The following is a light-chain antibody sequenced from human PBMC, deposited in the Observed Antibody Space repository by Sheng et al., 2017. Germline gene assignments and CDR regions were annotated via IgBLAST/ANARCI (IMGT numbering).Light chain of an antibody. CDR1: QSVSSN. CDR3: QQYNNWPALT. CDR2: GAS. J-gene: IGKJ4*01. V-gene: IGKV3-15*01. Sequence: EIVMTQSPATLSVSPGERATLSCRASQSVSSNLAWYQQKPGQAPXLLIYGASTRATGIPARFSGSGSGXEFTLTISSLQSEDFAVYYCQQYNNWPALTFGGGTKVEIK.